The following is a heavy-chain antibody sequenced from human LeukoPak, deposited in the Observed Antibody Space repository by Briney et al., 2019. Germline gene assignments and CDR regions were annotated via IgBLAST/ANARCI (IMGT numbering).Heavy chain of an antibody. Sequence: GGSPRLSCVASGFALSGYDMMWVRQRPGKGLEWVSSISKSDDRTYYADSVKGRFTISRDKSKSTVYLQMSSLRVDDTAVYYCAKDPFTFDGDYGDTWGQGTLVTVSS. V-gene: IGHV3-23*01. CDR2: ISKSDDRT. J-gene: IGHJ4*02. D-gene: IGHD4-17*01. CDR1: GFALSGYD. CDR3: AKDPFTFDGDYGDT.